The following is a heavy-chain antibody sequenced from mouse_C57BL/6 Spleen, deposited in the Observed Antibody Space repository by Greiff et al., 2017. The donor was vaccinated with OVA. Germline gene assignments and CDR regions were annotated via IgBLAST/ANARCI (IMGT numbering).Heavy chain of an antibody. V-gene: IGHV1-50*01. CDR1: GYTFTSYW. CDR2: IDPSDSYT. D-gene: IGHD2-2*01. J-gene: IGHJ4*01. CDR3: ARKGYDRGDYAVDY. Sequence: QVQLQQPGAELVKPGASVKLSCKASGYTFTSYWMQWVKQRPGQGLEWIGEIDPSDSYTNYNQKFKGKATLTVDTSSSTVYMQLSSLTSKDSAVDYCARKGYDRGDYAVDYWGQGTSVTVSS.